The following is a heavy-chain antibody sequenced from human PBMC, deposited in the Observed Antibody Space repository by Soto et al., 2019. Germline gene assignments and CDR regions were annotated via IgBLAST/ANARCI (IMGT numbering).Heavy chain of an antibody. J-gene: IGHJ4*02. V-gene: IGHV3-23*01. Sequence: GGSLRLSCFASGFTFSDYGLNWVRQAPGKGLEWVSTINYSGDSTYYADSVKGRFTVSRDNSKNTLYLQMNSLRVQDTAVYYCARDPSSGSADYWGQGTLVTVSS. CDR2: INYSGDST. CDR1: GFTFSDYG. D-gene: IGHD3-10*01. CDR3: ARDPSSGSADY.